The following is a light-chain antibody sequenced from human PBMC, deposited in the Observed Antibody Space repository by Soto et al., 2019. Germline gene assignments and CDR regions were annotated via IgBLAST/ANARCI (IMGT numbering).Light chain of an antibody. CDR3: QQYHNLPPQYT. CDR2: GAS. CDR1: QSVASN. J-gene: IGKJ2*01. V-gene: IGKV3-15*01. Sequence: EIVMTQSPASLSVSPGDGATLSCWASQSVASNVAWYQQRPGQGPRLLIHGASTRAAGVPARFSGSWSGTDFTLTISSLQSEDFAVYYCQQYHNLPPQYTFGQGTKLQIK.